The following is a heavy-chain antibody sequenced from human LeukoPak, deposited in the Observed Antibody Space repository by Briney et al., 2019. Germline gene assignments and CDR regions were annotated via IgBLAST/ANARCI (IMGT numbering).Heavy chain of an antibody. CDR2: IYPGDSDT. V-gene: IGHV5-51*01. Sequence: GESLKISCKDSGYSFTSYWIGWVRQMPGKGLEWMGIIYPGDSDTRYSPSFQGQVTISADKSISTAYLQWSSLKAPDTAMYYCASLLGYCSSTICSNRYFDYWGQGTLVTVSS. D-gene: IGHD2-2*01. J-gene: IGHJ4*02. CDR3: ASLLGYCSSTICSNRYFDY. CDR1: GYSFTSYW.